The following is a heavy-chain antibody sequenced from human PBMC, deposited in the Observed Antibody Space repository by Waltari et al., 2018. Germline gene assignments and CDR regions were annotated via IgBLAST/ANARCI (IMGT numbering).Heavy chain of an antibody. CDR1: GGPFSSYT. J-gene: IGHJ6*03. CDR2: IIPILGIA. Sequence: QVQLVQSGAEVKKPGSSVKVSCKASGGPFSSYTISWVRPAPGQGLEWMGRIIPILGIANYAQKFQGRVTITADKSTSTAYMELSSLRSEDTAVYYCARVPKWSSSPGDYYYYMDVWGKGTTVTVSS. CDR3: ARVPKWSSSPGDYYYYMDV. V-gene: IGHV1-69*02. D-gene: IGHD6-6*01.